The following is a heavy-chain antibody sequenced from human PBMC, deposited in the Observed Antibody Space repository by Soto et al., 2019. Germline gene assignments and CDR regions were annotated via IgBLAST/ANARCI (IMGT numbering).Heavy chain of an antibody. D-gene: IGHD4-4*01. CDR1: CGSFIGYY. Sequence: SETLSLTCAFYCGSFIGYYWSWIRQPPGKGLEWIGEINHSGSTNYNPSLKSRVTISVDTSKNQFSLKLSSVTAADTAVYYCAGSNETGGGYYYYGMDVWGQGTTVTVSS. V-gene: IGHV4-34*01. CDR2: INHSGST. J-gene: IGHJ6*02. CDR3: AGSNETGGGYYYYGMDV.